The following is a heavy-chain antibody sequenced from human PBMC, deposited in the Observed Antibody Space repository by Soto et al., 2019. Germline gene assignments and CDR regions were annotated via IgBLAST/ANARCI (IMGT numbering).Heavy chain of an antibody. CDR2: IYYSGST. CDR1: GGSISSGGYY. Sequence: SETLSLTCTVSGGSISSGGYYWSWIRQHPGKGLEWIGYIYYSGSTYYNPSLKSRVTISVDTSKNQFSLKLSSVTAADTAVYYCERDKVGHGMDVWGQGGTVTGSS. D-gene: IGHD1-26*01. J-gene: IGHJ6*02. V-gene: IGHV4-31*03. CDR3: ERDKVGHGMDV.